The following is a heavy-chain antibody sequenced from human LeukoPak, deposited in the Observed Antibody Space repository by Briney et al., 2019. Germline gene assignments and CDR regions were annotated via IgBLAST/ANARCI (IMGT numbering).Heavy chain of an antibody. CDR1: GFTFTDYN. CDR2: ISSNDVYI. CDR3: ARGHSGSGDY. D-gene: IGHD6-19*01. Sequence: GGSLRLSCAASGFTFTDYNLNWVRQAPGKGLEWVSSISSNDVYIYYADSVQGRFTVSRDNARNSLYLQMNSLRAEDTAVYYCARGHSGSGDYWGQGTLVTVSS. J-gene: IGHJ4*02. V-gene: IGHV3-21*06.